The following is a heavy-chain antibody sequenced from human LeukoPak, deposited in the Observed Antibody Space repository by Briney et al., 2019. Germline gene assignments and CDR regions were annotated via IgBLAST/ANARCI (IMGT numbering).Heavy chain of an antibody. V-gene: IGHV3-23*01. J-gene: IGHJ4*02. CDR1: GFTFSDYA. Sequence: GGSLRLSCAVSGFTFSDYAMSWVRQAPGKGLEWVSAISGSGGSTYYADSVKGRFTISRDNSKNTLYLQMNSLRVEDTAVYYCAKDPSYCSTTSCPADWGQGTLVTVSS. CDR2: ISGSGGST. CDR3: AKDPSYCSTTSCPAD. D-gene: IGHD2-2*01.